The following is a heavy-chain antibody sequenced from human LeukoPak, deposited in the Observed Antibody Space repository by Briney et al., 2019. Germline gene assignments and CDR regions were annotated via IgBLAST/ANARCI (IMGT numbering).Heavy chain of an antibody. CDR1: GFTFSSYA. J-gene: IGHJ4*02. D-gene: IGHD6-13*01. Sequence: GGSLRLSCAASGFTFSSYAITWVRQAPGKGLEWVSAVSSNGAKTYYADSVKGRFTISRDNSKNTLYLQMNSLRAEDTAVYYCAKLSGYSSSWYVNYWGQGTLVTVSS. V-gene: IGHV3-23*01. CDR2: VSSNGAKT. CDR3: AKLSGYSSSWYVNY.